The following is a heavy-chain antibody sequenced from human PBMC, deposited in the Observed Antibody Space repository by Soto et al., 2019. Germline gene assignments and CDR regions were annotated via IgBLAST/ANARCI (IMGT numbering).Heavy chain of an antibody. CDR3: ARFKLRYDILTGYSDAFDI. CDR2: IIPILGIA. J-gene: IGHJ3*02. CDR1: GGTSSSYT. Sequence: QVQLVQSGAEVKKPASSVKVSCKASGGTSSSYTISWVRQAPGQGLEWMGRIIPILGIANYAQKFQGRVTITADKSTSTAYMELSSLRSEDTAVDYCARFKLRYDILTGYSDAFDIWGQGTMVTVSS. V-gene: IGHV1-69*02. D-gene: IGHD3-9*01.